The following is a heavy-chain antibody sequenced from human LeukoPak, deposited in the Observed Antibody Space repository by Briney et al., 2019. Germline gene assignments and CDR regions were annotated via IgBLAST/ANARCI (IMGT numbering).Heavy chain of an antibody. CDR1: RFTFSSYA. V-gene: IGHV3-23*01. Sequence: GGSLRLSCAASRFTFSSYAMSWVRQAPGKGLEWVAAISGSGGSTYYADSVKGRFTISRDNSKNTLYLQMNTLRAEDTAVYYCARDVSGSYYDYYYGMDVWGQGTTVTVSS. CDR2: ISGSGGST. CDR3: ARDVSGSYYDYYYGMDV. J-gene: IGHJ6*02. D-gene: IGHD1-26*01.